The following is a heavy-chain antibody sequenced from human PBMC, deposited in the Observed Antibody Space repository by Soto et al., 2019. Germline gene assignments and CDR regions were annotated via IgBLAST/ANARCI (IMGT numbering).Heavy chain of an antibody. Sequence: EVQLVESGGGLVQPGGSLRLSCAASGFTFSSYWMHWVRQAPGKGLVWVSRISRDATRTDYADSVKGRFTISRDNGKDTLYLQLNSLTDKDSAVYYCARDLNGVGYWGQGTLVTVSS. CDR2: ISRDATRT. J-gene: IGHJ4*02. CDR3: ARDLNGVGY. V-gene: IGHV3-74*01. D-gene: IGHD4-17*01. CDR1: GFTFSSYW.